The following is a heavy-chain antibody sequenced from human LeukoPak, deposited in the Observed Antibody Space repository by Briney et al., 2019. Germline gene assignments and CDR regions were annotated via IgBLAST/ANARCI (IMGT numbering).Heavy chain of an antibody. V-gene: IGHV3-66*01. Sequence: GGSLRLSCPASRFTLSTKYMSWVRQAPGKGLEWVSIIYSGGSTYYADSVKGRFTISRDNSKNTLTLQMNSLRAEDTAVYYCSRALGYRAYATARGYSFDIWGQGTMVTVFS. CDR1: RFTLSTKY. D-gene: IGHD5-12*01. CDR2: IYSGGST. J-gene: IGHJ3*02. CDR3: SRALGYRAYATARGYSFDI.